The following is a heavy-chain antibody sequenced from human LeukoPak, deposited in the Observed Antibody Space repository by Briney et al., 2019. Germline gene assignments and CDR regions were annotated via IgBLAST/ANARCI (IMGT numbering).Heavy chain of an antibody. D-gene: IGHD2-2*01. CDR1: GFTFSSYG. CDR3: ARDSYCSSTSCYPIPRGAFDI. V-gene: IGHV3-33*01. J-gene: IGHJ3*02. Sequence: PGRSLRLSCAASGFTFSSYGKPWVRQAPGKGLEWVAVIWYDGSNKYYADSVKGRFTISRDNSKNTLYLQMNSLRAEDTAVYYCARDSYCSSTSCYPIPRGAFDIWGQGTMVTVSS. CDR2: IWYDGSNK.